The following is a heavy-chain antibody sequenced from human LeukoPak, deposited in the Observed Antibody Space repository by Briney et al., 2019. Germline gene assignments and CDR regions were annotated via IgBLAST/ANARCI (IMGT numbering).Heavy chain of an antibody. CDR3: AKAFPYYDFWSGYIYYFDY. CDR1: GFTLSSYA. D-gene: IGHD3-3*01. V-gene: IGHV3-23*01. CDR2: ISGSGGST. Sequence: PGGSLRLSCAAPGFTLSSYAMSWGRPAPGKGLEWVSAISGSGGSTYYADSVKGRFTISRDNSKNTLYLQMNSLRAEDTAVYYCAKAFPYYDFWSGYIYYFDYWGQGTLVTVSS. J-gene: IGHJ4*02.